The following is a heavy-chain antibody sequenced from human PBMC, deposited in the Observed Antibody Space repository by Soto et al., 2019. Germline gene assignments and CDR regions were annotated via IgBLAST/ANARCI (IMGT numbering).Heavy chain of an antibody. D-gene: IGHD3-10*01. CDR3: ARGDRYYGTAAWI. V-gene: IGHV4-34*01. CDR2: INHSGST. CDR1: GGSFSGYY. J-gene: IGHJ4*02. Sequence: QVQLQQWGAGLLKPSETLSLTCAVYGGSFSGYYWSWIRQPPGKGLEWIGEINHSGSTNYNPSLKSRVTISVDTSKNQFAIKLSSVTAADTAVYYCARGDRYYGTAAWIWGQGTLVTVSS.